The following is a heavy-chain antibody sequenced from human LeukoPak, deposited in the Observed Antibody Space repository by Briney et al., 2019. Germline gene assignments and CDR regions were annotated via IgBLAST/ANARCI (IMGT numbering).Heavy chain of an antibody. Sequence: GGSLRLSCAASGFTFSDYYMSWIRQAPGKGLEWVSYISSSGSTIYYADSVKGRFTISRDNAKNSLYLQMDSLRAEDTAVYYCARMVRGVKVAFDIWGQGTMVTVSS. CDR2: ISSSGSTI. J-gene: IGHJ3*02. D-gene: IGHD3-10*01. CDR1: GFTFSDYY. CDR3: ARMVRGVKVAFDI. V-gene: IGHV3-11*04.